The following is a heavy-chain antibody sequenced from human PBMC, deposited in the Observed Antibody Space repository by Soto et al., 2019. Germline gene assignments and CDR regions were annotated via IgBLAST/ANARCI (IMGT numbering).Heavy chain of an antibody. CDR1: GFTFSSYS. CDR3: ARGIVVVVAATLAPDAFDI. V-gene: IGHV3-48*01. Sequence: GGSLRLSCAASGFTFSSYSMNWVRQAPGKGLEWVSYISSSSSTIYYADSVKGRFTISRDNAKNSLCLQMNSLRAEDTAVYYCARGIVVVVAATLAPDAFDIWGQGTMVTVSS. D-gene: IGHD2-15*01. CDR2: ISSSSSTI. J-gene: IGHJ3*02.